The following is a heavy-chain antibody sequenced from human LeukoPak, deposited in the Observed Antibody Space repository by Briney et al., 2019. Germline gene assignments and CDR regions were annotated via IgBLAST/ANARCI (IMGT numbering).Heavy chain of an antibody. Sequence: ASVKVSCKASGYTFTGYYMHWVRQAPGQGLEWMGWINPNSGGTNYAQKFQGRVTMTRDTSISTAYMELSRLRSDDTAVYYCARGVGRGLYYYYMDVWGKGTTVTVSS. D-gene: IGHD1-26*01. CDR1: GYTFTGYY. J-gene: IGHJ6*03. CDR2: INPNSGGT. CDR3: ARGVGRGLYYYYMDV. V-gene: IGHV1-2*02.